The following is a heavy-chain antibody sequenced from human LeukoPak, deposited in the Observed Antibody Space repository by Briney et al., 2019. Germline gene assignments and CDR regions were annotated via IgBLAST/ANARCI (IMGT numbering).Heavy chain of an antibody. CDR2: ISSSGSNI. V-gene: IGHV3-11*04. CDR1: GFTFSDYY. Sequence: GGSLRLSCAASGFTFSDYYMSWIRQAPGKGLEWVSYISSSGSNIYYADSVKGRFTISRDNAKNSLYLQMNSLRAEDTAVYYCASLCGSGSFHNAFDIWGQGTMVTVSS. J-gene: IGHJ3*02. D-gene: IGHD3-10*01. CDR3: ASLCGSGSFHNAFDI.